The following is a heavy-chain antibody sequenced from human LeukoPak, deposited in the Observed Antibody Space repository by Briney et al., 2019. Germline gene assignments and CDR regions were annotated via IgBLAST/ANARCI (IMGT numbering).Heavy chain of an antibody. CDR1: GGTFSSYA. J-gene: IGHJ3*02. Sequence: ASVKVSCKASGGTFSSYAISWVRQAPGQGLEWMGGIIPIFGTANYAQKFQGRVTITTDESTSTAYMELRSLRSDDTAVYYCARGFWVNGGNNDAFDIWGQGTMVTVSS. CDR2: IIPIFGTA. D-gene: IGHD4-23*01. V-gene: IGHV1-69*05. CDR3: ARGFWVNGGNNDAFDI.